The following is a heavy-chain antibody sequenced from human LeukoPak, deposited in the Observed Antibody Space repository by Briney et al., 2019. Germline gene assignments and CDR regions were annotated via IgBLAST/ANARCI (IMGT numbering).Heavy chain of an antibody. V-gene: IGHV4-59*01. CDR1: GGSISSYY. D-gene: IGHD3-3*01. Sequence: PSETLSLTCTVSGGSISSYYWSWIRQPPGKGLEWIGYIYYSGSTNYNPSLKSRVTISVNTSKNQFSLKLTSVTAADTAVYYCARGVPEYYDFWSGYFYYFDYWGQGTLVTVSS. CDR3: ARGVPEYYDFWSGYFYYFDY. J-gene: IGHJ4*02. CDR2: IYYSGST.